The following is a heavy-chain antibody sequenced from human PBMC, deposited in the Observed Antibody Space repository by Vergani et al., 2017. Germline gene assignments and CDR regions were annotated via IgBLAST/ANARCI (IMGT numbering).Heavy chain of an antibody. D-gene: IGHD5-24*01. Sequence: EVRLVESGGGLVKPGGSLRLSCQVSGFDFSQAWMNWARQSPGKGLEYIGLSKPKTEGGTTHYNAAMKGRVTISRDDSKSVLFLEMTNLAPENTAVYYCARDPRDGYNRPFDYWGQGTLVTVSS. CDR3: ARDPRDGYNRPFDY. V-gene: IGHV3-15*05. CDR1: GFDFSQAW. CDR2: SKPKTEGGTT. J-gene: IGHJ4*02.